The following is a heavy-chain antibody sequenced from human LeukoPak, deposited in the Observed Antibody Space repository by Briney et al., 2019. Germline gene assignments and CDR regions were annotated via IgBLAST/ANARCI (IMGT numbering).Heavy chain of an antibody. CDR3: ARQDTGYPAFDY. V-gene: IGHV3-9*01. CDR1: GFTFDDYA. D-gene: IGHD3-9*01. Sequence: GGSLRRSCAASGFTFDDYAMHWVRQAPGKGLEWVSGISWNSGSIGYADSVKGRFTISRDNAENSLYLQMNSLRAEDTALYYCARQDTGYPAFDYWGQGTLVTVSS. CDR2: ISWNSGSI. J-gene: IGHJ4*02.